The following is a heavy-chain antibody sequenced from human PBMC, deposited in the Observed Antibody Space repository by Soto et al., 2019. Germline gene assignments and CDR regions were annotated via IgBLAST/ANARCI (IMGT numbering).Heavy chain of an antibody. V-gene: IGHV2-5*02. CDR1: GFSLTTSGVG. CDR3: AHRVLRTVSGLVTTTAIYFDF. Sequence: QITLNESGPTLVKPTQTLTLTCTFSGFSLTTSGVGVGWIRQSPGKAPEWLALIYWDDDKRYSPSLKSRLTTTKDTSKNQVVLTMANLDPADTATYYCAHRVLRTVSGLVTTTAIYFDFWGQGTPVAVSS. D-gene: IGHD3-3*01. CDR2: IYWDDDK. J-gene: IGHJ4*02.